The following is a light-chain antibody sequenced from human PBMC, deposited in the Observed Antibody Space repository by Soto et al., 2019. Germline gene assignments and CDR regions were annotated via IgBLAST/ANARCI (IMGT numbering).Light chain of an antibody. J-gene: IGKJ1*01. CDR1: QSISSW. CDR3: QQYTNYPWT. CDR2: KAS. V-gene: IGKV1-5*03. Sequence: DIQMTHSPFTLSATVVYRFTITFRASQSISSWLAWYQQKPGKAPKLLIYKASRLESGVPSRISGSGSGTEFTLTISSLQPDDFATYYCQQYTNYPWTFGQGTKVDIK.